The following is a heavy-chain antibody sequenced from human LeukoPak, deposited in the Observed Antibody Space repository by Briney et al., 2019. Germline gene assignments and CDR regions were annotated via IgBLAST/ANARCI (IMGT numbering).Heavy chain of an antibody. J-gene: IGHJ4*02. CDR1: GDSISSYY. CDR3: ARDYNPTNF. D-gene: IGHD1-1*01. Sequence: SETLSVTCTVSGDSISSYYWSWIRQPPGKGLEWIGHIYYSGSTSYNPSLKSRVSISVDTSKNQFSLKLSSVTAADTAVYYCARDYNPTNFWGQGTLVTVPS. CDR2: IYYSGST. V-gene: IGHV4-59*01.